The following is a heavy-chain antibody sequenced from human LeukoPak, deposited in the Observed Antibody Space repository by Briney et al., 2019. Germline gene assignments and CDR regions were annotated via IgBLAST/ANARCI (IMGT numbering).Heavy chain of an antibody. CDR3: ATLARIVGANDY. V-gene: IGHV1-46*01. CDR2: INPSGGST. Sequence: RASVKVSCKASGYTFTSYYMHWVRQAPGQGLEWMGIINPSGGSTSYAQKFQGRVTMTRDTSISTAYMELSRLRSDDTAVYYCATLARIVGANDYWGQGTLVTVSS. CDR1: GYTFTSYY. J-gene: IGHJ4*02. D-gene: IGHD1-26*01.